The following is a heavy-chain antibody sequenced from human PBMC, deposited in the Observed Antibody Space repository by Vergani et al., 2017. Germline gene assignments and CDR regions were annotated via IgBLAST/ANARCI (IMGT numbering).Heavy chain of an antibody. J-gene: IGHJ6*03. CDR3: ARLGLRFAKFYYMDV. Sequence: EVQLLESGGGLAQPGGSLRLSCAASGFTFSSYSMNWVRQAPGKGLEWVSSISSSSSYIYYADSVKGRFTMSRNNDKNTVYLQMERLRVEDTATYYCARLGLRFAKFYYMDVWGRGTTVSVSS. D-gene: IGHD4-17*01. V-gene: IGHV3-21*06. CDR2: ISSSSSYI. CDR1: GFTFSSYS.